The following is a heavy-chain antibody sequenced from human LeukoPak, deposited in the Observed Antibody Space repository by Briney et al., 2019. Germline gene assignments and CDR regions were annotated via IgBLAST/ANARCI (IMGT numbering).Heavy chain of an antibody. CDR2: IKQDGSEK. D-gene: IGHD2-2*01. CDR1: GFTFSSYW. J-gene: IGHJ4*02. Sequence: GGSLRLSCAASGFTFSSYWMSWVRQAPGKGLEWVANIKQDGSEKYYVDSVKGRFTISRDNSKNTLYLQMNSLRAEDTAVYYCAKGVVVAPDVTPFDYWGQGTLVTVSS. CDR3: AKGVVVAPDVTPFDY. V-gene: IGHV3-7*03.